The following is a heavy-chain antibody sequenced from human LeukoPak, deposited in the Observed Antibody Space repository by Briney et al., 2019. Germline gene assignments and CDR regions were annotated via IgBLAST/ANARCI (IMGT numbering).Heavy chain of an antibody. D-gene: IGHD3-22*01. V-gene: IGHV4-39*01. CDR1: GGSISSSSYY. CDR2: IYYSGST. J-gene: IGHJ4*02. Sequence: SETLSLTCTVSGGSISSSSYYWGWIRQPPGKGLEWIGSIYYSGSTYYNPSLKSRVTISVDTSKNQFSLKLSSVIAADTAVYYCARHSPQTHDSSGYYYFDYWGQGTLVTVSS. CDR3: ARHSPQTHDSSGYYYFDY.